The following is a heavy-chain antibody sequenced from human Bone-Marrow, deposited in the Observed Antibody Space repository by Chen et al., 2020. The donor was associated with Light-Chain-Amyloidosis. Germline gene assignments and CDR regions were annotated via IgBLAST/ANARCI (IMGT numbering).Heavy chain of an antibody. J-gene: IGHJ4*02. D-gene: IGHD1-1*01. Sequence: EAQLVESGGALVQPGGSLRLSCAASGFTFSGSTMHWVRQASGKGLEWVGRIRNKANTYATAYSESVKGWFTISRDDSKNTAFLQMNSLKVEDTAVYYCTRSSNAYNDYWGQGTLVTVSS. CDR2: IRNKANTYAT. CDR1: GFTFSGST. CDR3: TRSSNAYNDY. V-gene: IGHV3-73*02.